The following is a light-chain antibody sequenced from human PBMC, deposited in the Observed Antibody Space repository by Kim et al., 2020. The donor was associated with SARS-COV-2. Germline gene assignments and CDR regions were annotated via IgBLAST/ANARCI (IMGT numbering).Light chain of an antibody. CDR2: KAS. CDR3: QQYDDYPWT. V-gene: IGKV1-5*03. Sequence: DIQMTQSPSTLSASVGDRVTITCRASQSISYWLAWYQQKPGKAPKLLIYKASSLESGVPSRFSGSGSGTEFTLTISSLQPDDFATYYCQQYDDYPWTFGQGTKVDIK. CDR1: QSISYW. J-gene: IGKJ1*01.